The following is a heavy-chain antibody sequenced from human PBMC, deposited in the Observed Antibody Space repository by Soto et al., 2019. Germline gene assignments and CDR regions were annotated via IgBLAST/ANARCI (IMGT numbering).Heavy chain of an antibody. Sequence: SDTLSPTCSIIGSIYTDYFWSSFRQAPGKGLEWIGEIHHSGTTNYNPSLKSRVTITLDRSKNQFTLRLSSMTAADAAVYYCANDYGDYRNDAFDIWSPGTRVT. CDR2: IHHSGTT. D-gene: IGHD4-17*01. CDR1: GSIYTDYF. V-gene: IGHV4-34*08. J-gene: IGHJ3*02. CDR3: ANDYGDYRNDAFDI.